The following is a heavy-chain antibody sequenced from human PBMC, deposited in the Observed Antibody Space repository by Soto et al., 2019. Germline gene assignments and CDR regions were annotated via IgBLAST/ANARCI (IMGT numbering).Heavy chain of an antibody. V-gene: IGHV3-48*01. CDR2: ISSSSSTI. CDR3: ARVPMAAGGPGS. J-gene: IGHJ5*02. D-gene: IGHD6-13*01. Sequence: GGSLRLSCAASGFTFSSYSINWVRQVPGKGLEWVSYISSSSSTIYYAASVKGRFTISRDNAMNSLYLQMNSLRVEDTAIYYCARVPMAAGGPGSWGQGALLTVSS. CDR1: GFTFSSYS.